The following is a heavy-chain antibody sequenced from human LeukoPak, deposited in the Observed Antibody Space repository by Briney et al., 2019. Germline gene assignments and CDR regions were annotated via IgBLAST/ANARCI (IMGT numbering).Heavy chain of an antibody. V-gene: IGHV3-11*01. CDR3: ARAAGWFDP. CDR1: GFTFSDYY. CDR2: ISSSSNNI. Sequence: GGSLRLSCAASGFTFSDYYMTWLRQAPGKGLEWDSYISSSSNNIHYTNSVRGRFTISRDNAKNSVYLQMNSLRAEDTAIYYCARAAGWFDPWGQGTLVTVSS. J-gene: IGHJ5*02.